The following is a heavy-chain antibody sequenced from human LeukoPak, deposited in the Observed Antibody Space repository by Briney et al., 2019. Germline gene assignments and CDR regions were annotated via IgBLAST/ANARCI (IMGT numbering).Heavy chain of an antibody. D-gene: IGHD4-23*01. J-gene: IGHJ4*02. Sequence: PSETLPLTCTVSVGSISSYYWSWIRQPAGKGLEWIGRIYTSGSTNYNPSLKSRVTISVDTSKNQFSLRLTSVTAADTAVYYCAAETYGGKPLYYFDYWGQGTLVTVSS. CDR3: AAETYGGKPLYYFDY. V-gene: IGHV4-4*07. CDR2: IYTSGST. CDR1: VGSISSYY.